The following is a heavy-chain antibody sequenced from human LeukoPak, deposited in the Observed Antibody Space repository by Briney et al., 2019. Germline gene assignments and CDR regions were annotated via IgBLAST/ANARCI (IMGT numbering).Heavy chain of an antibody. CDR3: ARRMITFGGNDY. CDR1: GGSISSSRYY. CDR2: IYYSGST. Sequence: PSETLSLTCTVSGGSISSSRYYWGWIRQPPGKGLEWIGSIYYSGSTYYNPSLKSRVTISVDTSKNQFSLKLSSVTAADTAVYYCARRMITFGGNDYWGQGTLVTVSS. J-gene: IGHJ4*02. D-gene: IGHD3-16*01. V-gene: IGHV4-39*01.